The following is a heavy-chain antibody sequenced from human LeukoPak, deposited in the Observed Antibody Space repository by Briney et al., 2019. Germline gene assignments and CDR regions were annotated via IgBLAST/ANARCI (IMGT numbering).Heavy chain of an antibody. J-gene: IGHJ4*02. Sequence: PSETLPLTCTVPGGSISSYYWSWIRQPPGKGLEWIGYIYYSGSTNYNPSLKSRVTISVDTSKNQFSLKLSSVTAADTAVYYCAREDYGGNSVDYWGQGTLVTVSS. CDR3: AREDYGGNSVDY. D-gene: IGHD4-23*01. CDR1: GGSISSYY. V-gene: IGHV4-59*01. CDR2: IYYSGST.